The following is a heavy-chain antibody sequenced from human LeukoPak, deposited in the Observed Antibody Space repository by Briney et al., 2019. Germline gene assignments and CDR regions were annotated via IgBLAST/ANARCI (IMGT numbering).Heavy chain of an antibody. CDR3: AKNGDRGAYCTGGTCYPYFYYYMDV. CDR1: RFTVSTNY. V-gene: IGHV3-66*01. Sequence: GGSLRLSCAASRFTVSTNYMSWVRQAPGKGLEWVSLIDSGGFTYYADSVKGRFTISRDNSKNTLYLQMNSLRAEDTAIYYCAKNGDRGAYCTGGTCYPYFYYYMDVWGKGTTVTI. J-gene: IGHJ6*03. D-gene: IGHD2-15*01. CDR2: IDSGGFT.